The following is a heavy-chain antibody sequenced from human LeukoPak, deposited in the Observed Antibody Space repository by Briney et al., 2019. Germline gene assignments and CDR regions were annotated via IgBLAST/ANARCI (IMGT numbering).Heavy chain of an antibody. V-gene: IGHV3-23*01. CDR1: GFTFTTYA. CDR2: ISGGGDKA. Sequence: QSGGSLRLSCTASGFTFTTYAVNWVRQAPGKGLEWVSGISGGGDKAFYADSVNGRFTISRDNSKNSVSLQMSSLRPDDAALYYCVKDLALAGTGGSFDVWGQGTRVAVSS. D-gene: IGHD6-19*01. J-gene: IGHJ3*01. CDR3: VKDLALAGTGGSFDV.